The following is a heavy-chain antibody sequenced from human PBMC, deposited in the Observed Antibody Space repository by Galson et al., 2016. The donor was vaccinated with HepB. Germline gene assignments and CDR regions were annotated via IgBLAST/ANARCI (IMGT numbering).Heavy chain of an antibody. J-gene: IGHJ3*02. CDR2: ISGSGVGT. D-gene: IGHD3-10*01. CDR1: GFTFGSYA. Sequence: SLRLSCAGSGFTFGSYAMNWVRQAPGKGLEWVSTISGSGVGTDYADSVKGRFIVSRDNSKNTLYLLMTSLTAEDTAVYYCAKDRTLLVWLEMEPDDALDIWGQGTMVTVSS. CDR3: AKDRTLLVWLEMEPDDALDI. V-gene: IGHV3-23*01.